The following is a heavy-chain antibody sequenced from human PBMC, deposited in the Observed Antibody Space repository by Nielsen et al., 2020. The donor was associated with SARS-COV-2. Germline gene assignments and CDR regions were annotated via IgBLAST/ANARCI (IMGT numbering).Heavy chain of an antibody. J-gene: IGHJ6*02. Sequence: SLTCTVSGGSISSGGYYWSWIRHHPGKGLEWIGYIYFSGRTCYNPSLKSRVTISVDTSKNQFSLSLRSVTAADTAVYYCARESSGYDHYNYDMDVWGQGTTVTVSS. CDR2: IYFSGRT. D-gene: IGHD5-12*01. CDR3: ARESSGYDHYNYDMDV. V-gene: IGHV4-31*03. CDR1: GGSISSGGYY.